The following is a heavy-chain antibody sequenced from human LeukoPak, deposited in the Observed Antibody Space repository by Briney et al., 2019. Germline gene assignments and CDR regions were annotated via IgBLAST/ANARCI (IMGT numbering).Heavy chain of an antibody. V-gene: IGHV4-30-4*08. CDR2: IYYSGST. CDR1: GGSIISSSSGSYY. D-gene: IGHD3-3*01. J-gene: IGHJ6*03. Sequence: KSSETLSLTCTVSGGSIISSSSGSYYWSWIRQPPGKGLEWIGYIYYSGSTYYNPSLKSRVTISVDTSKNQFSLKLSSVTAADTAVYYCARGVTIFYYMDVWGKGTTVTVSS. CDR3: ARGVTIFYYMDV.